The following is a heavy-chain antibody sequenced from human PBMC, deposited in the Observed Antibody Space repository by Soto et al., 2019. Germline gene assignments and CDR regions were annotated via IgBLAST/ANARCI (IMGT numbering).Heavy chain of an antibody. D-gene: IGHD6-6*01. V-gene: IGHV3-30-3*01. CDR1: GFTFISYA. Sequence: GGSLRLSFAASGFTFISYAMHWVLQAPGKGLEWVAVISYDGSNKYYADSVKGRFTISRDNSKNTLYLQMNSLRAEDTAVYYCARVSSIAARFYYYGMDVWGQGTTVTVSS. CDR3: ARVSSIAARFYYYGMDV. J-gene: IGHJ6*02. CDR2: ISYDGSNK.